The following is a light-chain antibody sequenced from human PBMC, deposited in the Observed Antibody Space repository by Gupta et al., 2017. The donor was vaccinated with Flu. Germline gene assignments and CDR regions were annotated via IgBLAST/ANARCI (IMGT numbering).Light chain of an antibody. J-gene: IGKJ3*01. CDR1: QDISNY. Sequence: DIQMTQSPSSLSASVGDRVTITCQASQDISNYLNWYQQKPGEAPKLLIYDASNLETGVPSRFSGSGSGTDFTFTISSLQPEDIATYYCQQYDNLPLTFGHGTKVDIK. V-gene: IGKV1-33*01. CDR2: DAS. CDR3: QQYDNLPLT.